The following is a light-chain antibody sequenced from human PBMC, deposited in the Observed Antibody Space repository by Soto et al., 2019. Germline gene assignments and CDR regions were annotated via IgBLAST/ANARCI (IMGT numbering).Light chain of an antibody. J-gene: IGKJ1*01. CDR2: DAS. V-gene: IGKV1-5*01. CDR1: QSISTW. CDR3: QQYNSYST. Sequence: DIQMTQSPSPLPASVGDRVTITCRASQSISTWLAWYQQKPGKAPKLLIYDASSLESGVPSRFSGSGSGTEFTLTISSLQPDDFATYYCQQYNSYSTLGQGTKVDIK.